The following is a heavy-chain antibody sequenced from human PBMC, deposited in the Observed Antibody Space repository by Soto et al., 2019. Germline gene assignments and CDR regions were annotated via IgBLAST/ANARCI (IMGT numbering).Heavy chain of an antibody. CDR2: MNPNSDDT. D-gene: IGHD5-12*01. V-gene: IGHV1-8*01. Sequence: QVQLVQSGAEVKKPGASVKVSCKASGYTFTSSEIHWVRQATGQGLEWMGWMNPNSDDTYYAQKFQGRVTMTRDASINTAYMELSRLTSEDTAVYYCARAIAFVDGYNRRHYGLDVWGQGTTVTVPS. CDR1: GYTFTSSE. CDR3: ARAIAFVDGYNRRHYGLDV. J-gene: IGHJ6*02.